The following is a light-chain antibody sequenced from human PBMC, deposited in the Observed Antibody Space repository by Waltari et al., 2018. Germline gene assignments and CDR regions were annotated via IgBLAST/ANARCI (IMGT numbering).Light chain of an antibody. CDR2: EDN. CDR3: QSYDSTNGVV. V-gene: IGLV6-57*04. Sequence: NFMLTQPHPVSESPGKTVTISCTRSSGSIASNYVQWYQQRPGSVPTAVMYEDNQRPSGVPDRFSGSIDRSSNSASLTISGLKTEDEADYYCQSYDSTNGVVFGGGTKLTVL. J-gene: IGLJ2*01. CDR1: SGSIASNY.